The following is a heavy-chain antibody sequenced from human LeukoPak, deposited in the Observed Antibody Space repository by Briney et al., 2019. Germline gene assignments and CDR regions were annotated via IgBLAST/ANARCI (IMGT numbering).Heavy chain of an antibody. Sequence: GGSLRLSCAASGLTFSNYGIHWVRRAPGKGLEWVALIWYDGSNKFYADSVKGRFTISRDNSKNTLYLQMNSLRAEDTAVYYCARWRAGIAVAVDYWGQGTLVTVSS. J-gene: IGHJ4*02. V-gene: IGHV3-33*01. CDR1: GLTFSNYG. D-gene: IGHD6-19*01. CDR3: ARWRAGIAVAVDY. CDR2: IWYDGSNK.